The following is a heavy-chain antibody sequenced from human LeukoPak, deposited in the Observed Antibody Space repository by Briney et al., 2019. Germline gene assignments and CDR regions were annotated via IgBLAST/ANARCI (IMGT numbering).Heavy chain of an antibody. CDR3: ARAQSPYAYYYYYYMDV. CDR1: GFTVSSIY. Sequence: GGSLRLSCAVSGFTVSSIYLSWVRQAPGRGLEWVSLIFSDGRTYYADSAKGRFTIPRDNSKNTLYLQMNSLRAEDTAVYYCARAQSPYAYYYYYYMDVWGKGTTVTVSS. J-gene: IGHJ6*03. CDR2: IFSDGRT. V-gene: IGHV3-66*02.